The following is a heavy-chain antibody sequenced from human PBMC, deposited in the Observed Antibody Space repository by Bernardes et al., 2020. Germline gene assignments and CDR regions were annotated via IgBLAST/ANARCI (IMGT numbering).Heavy chain of an antibody. J-gene: IGHJ6*03. V-gene: IGHV3-11*01. CDR3: ARVGPGSPPYYYYMDV. Sequence: GVLRLSCAASGFTFSDYYMSWIRQAPGKGLEWVSYISSSGSTIYYADSVKGRFTISRDNAKNSLYLQMNSLRAEDTAVYYCARVGPGSPPYYYYMDVWGKGTTVTVSS. D-gene: IGHD3-10*01. CDR2: ISSSGSTI. CDR1: GFTFSDYY.